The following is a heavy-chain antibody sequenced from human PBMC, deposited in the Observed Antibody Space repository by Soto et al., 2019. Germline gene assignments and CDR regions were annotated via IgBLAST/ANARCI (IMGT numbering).Heavy chain of an antibody. CDR2: ITSGGDAI. V-gene: IGHV3-11*01. Sequence: GGSLRLSCAASGFTFSDYYMSWIRQAPGKGLEWVSYITSGGDAIYYADSVKGRFTISRDNAKNSLYLQMNSLRADDTAVYYCARDQGYYDSSGYFHSWGQGILVTVSS. CDR3: ARDQGYYDSSGYFHS. D-gene: IGHD3-22*01. CDR1: GFTFSDYY. J-gene: IGHJ4*02.